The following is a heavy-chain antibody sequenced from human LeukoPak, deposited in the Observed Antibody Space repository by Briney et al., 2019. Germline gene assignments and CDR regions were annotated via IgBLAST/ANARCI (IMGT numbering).Heavy chain of an antibody. D-gene: IGHD2-15*01. Sequence: PSETLSLTCTVSGDFSSFYYWTWIRQIPGKGLEWIGNIHTSGSTDYNPSLKSRVTMSVDTSKNQFSLRLSSVTAADTAVYYCARPGQSSWWVYVNYCGQRTLGTVSS. V-gene: IGHV4-4*08. CDR1: GDFSSFYY. J-gene: IGHJ4*02. CDR2: IHTSGST. CDR3: ARPGQSSWWVYVNY.